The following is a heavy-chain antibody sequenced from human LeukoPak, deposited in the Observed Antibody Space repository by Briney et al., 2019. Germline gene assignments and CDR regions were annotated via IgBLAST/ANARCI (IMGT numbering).Heavy chain of an antibody. D-gene: IGHD6-19*01. CDR3: ARAQYSSGWYSLYYYYYGMDV. CDR1: GGTFSSYA. V-gene: IGHV1-46*01. CDR2: INPSGGST. Sequence: GASVKVSCKASGGTFSSYAISWVRQAPGQGLEWMGIINPSGGSTSYAQKFQGRVTMTRDTSISTAYMELSRLRSDDTAVYYCARAQYSSGWYSLYYYYYGMDVWGQGTTVTVSS. J-gene: IGHJ6*02.